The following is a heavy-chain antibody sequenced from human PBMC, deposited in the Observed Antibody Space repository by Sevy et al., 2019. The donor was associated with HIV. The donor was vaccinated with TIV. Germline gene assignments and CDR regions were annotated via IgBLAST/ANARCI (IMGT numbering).Heavy chain of an antibody. CDR3: ARDSGRITMVRGVMGGWFDP. J-gene: IGHJ5*02. D-gene: IGHD3-10*01. V-gene: IGHV3-48*02. CDR1: GFTFSSYS. Sequence: GGSLRLSCAASGFTFSSYSMNWVRQAPGKGLEWVSYISSSSSTIYYADSVKGRFTIFRDNAKNSLYLQMNSLRDEDTAVYYCARDSGRITMVRGVMGGWFDPWGQGTLVTVSS. CDR2: ISSSSSTI.